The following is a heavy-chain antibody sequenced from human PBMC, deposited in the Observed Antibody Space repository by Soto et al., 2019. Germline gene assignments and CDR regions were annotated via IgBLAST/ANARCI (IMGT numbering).Heavy chain of an antibody. D-gene: IGHD1-26*01. V-gene: IGHV1-18*04. Sequence: QVQLVQSGGEVKKPGASVKVSCKASGYTFTTFGITWVRQAPGQGLEWMGWISTSTGNTNYAQKLQGRVTLTTDTSTRTAYLELRNLKSDDTAVYYCARSHRVIVAAKRTLDYRGQGTLVTVSS. CDR3: ARSHRVIVAAKRTLDY. CDR1: GYTFTTFG. J-gene: IGHJ4*02. CDR2: ISTSTGNT.